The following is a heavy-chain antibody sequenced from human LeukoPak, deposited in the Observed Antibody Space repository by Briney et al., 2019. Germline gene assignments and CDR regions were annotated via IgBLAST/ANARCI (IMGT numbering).Heavy chain of an antibody. CDR2: ISSSGGTI. V-gene: IGHV3-48*03. CDR3: AKVPGPNYGDYVYYFDY. Sequence: PGGSLRLSCVASGFTFSIYEMNWVRQAPGKGLEWVAYISSSGGTIYHADSLKGRFTISRDNAGNSLYLQMNSLRAEDTALYYCAKVPGPNYGDYVYYFDYWGQGTLVTVSS. CDR1: GFTFSIYE. J-gene: IGHJ4*02. D-gene: IGHD4-17*01.